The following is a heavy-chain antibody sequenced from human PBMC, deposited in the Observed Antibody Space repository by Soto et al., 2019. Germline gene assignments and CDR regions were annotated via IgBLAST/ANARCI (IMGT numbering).Heavy chain of an antibody. V-gene: IGHV3-33*01. Sequence: QVQLVESGGGVVQPGRSLRLSCAASGFTFSSYGMHWVRQAPGKGLEWVAVIWYDGSNKYYADSVKGRFTISRDNSKNTLHLQMNSLRAEDTAVYYCARYGPGYYYYGMDVWGQGTTVTVSS. CDR2: IWYDGSNK. CDR3: ARYGPGYYYYGMDV. D-gene: IGHD4-17*01. J-gene: IGHJ6*02. CDR1: GFTFSSYG.